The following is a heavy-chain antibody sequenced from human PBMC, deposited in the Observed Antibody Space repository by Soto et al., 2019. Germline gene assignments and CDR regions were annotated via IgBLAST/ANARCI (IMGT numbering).Heavy chain of an antibody. J-gene: IGHJ6*02. CDR2: IYYSGRA. CDR3: ARIRFTMVRGVTDPDYYGMDV. Sequence: SETLSLTCTVSGGSISSSSYYWGWIRQPPGKGLEWIGSIYYSGRAYYNPSLKSRVTISVDTSKNQFSLKLSSVTAADTAVYYCARIRFTMVRGVTDPDYYGMDVWGQGTTVTVSS. D-gene: IGHD3-10*01. V-gene: IGHV4-39*01. CDR1: GGSISSSSYY.